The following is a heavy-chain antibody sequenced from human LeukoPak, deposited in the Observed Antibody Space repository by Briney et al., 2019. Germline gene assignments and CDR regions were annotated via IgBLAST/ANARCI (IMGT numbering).Heavy chain of an antibody. J-gene: IGHJ6*03. CDR3: ARGGIVGDRYMDV. Sequence: WDTLSLICTVSGGSISSYYWSWLRQPPGKGLEWIGYMYHSGCNNSNPSLKSRLTMSVATSKNQFSLTLSSVTAADTGGYYCARGGIVGDRYMDVWGKGTTVTASS. CDR2: MYHSGCN. D-gene: IGHD1-26*01. CDR1: GGSISSYY. V-gene: IGHV4-59*07.